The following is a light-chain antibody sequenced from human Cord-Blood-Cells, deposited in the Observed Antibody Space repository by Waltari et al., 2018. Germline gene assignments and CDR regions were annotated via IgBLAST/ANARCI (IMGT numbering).Light chain of an antibody. V-gene: IGKV4-1*01. CDR1: QSVLYSSNNKNY. J-gene: IGKJ4*01. CDR3: QQYYSTPLT. CDR2: WAS. Sequence: DIVMTQSPDSLAVSLGERATINCKSSQSVLYSSNNKNYLAWYQQKPGQPPKLLIYWASTRESGVPDRFSGSGSGTDFTLTRSSLQAEDVAVYCCQQYYSTPLTFGGGTKVEIK.